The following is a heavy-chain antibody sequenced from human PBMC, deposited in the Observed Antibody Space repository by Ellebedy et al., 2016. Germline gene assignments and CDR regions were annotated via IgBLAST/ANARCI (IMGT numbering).Heavy chain of an antibody. CDR2: ISGGGDAT. J-gene: IGHJ4*02. V-gene: IGHV3-23*01. Sequence: GESLKISCVASGFPFRNFFMSWVRQAPGEGLEWVSTISGGGDATFSADSVKGRFTISRDNSRNTLYLQMDSLTAADTAVYYCYYGHYSGFWGQGTLVTVSS. D-gene: IGHD4-17*01. CDR1: GFPFRNFF. CDR3: YYGHYSGF.